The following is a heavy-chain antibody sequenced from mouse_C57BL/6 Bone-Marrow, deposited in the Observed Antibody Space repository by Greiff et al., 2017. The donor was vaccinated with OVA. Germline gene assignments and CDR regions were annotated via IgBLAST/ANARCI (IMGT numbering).Heavy chain of an antibody. V-gene: IGHV8-8*01. D-gene: IGHD2-4*01. J-gene: IGHJ3*01. Sequence: QVQLKESGPGLLQPSQTLSLTCSFSGFSLSTFGMGVGWLRQPSGMGLEWLAHIWWDDDKYYNPALKSRLTSTKDTSKNHVYLKIAKVDTEDTAINCGARIAPYDCAWFDYWGRGTLVTVTA. CDR1: GFSLSTFGMG. CDR3: ARIAPYDCAWFDY. CDR2: IWWDDDK.